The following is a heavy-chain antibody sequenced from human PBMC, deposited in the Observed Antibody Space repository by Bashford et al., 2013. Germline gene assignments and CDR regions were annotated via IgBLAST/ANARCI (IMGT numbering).Heavy chain of an antibody. J-gene: IGHJ6*03. CDR3: ARGARHREVMGSGIISSGPYYYYMDV. Sequence: WVRQAPGQGLEWMGWMNPNSGNTGYAQKFQGRVTMTRNTSISTAYMELSSLRSEDTAVYYCARGARHREVMGSGIISSGPYYYYMDVVGQRATVTVSS. V-gene: IGHV1-8*01. CDR2: MNPNSGNT. D-gene: IGHD3-10*01.